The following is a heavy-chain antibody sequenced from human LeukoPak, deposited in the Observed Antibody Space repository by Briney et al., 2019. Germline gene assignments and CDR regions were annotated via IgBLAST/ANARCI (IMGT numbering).Heavy chain of an antibody. D-gene: IGHD3-16*02. Sequence: PSETLSLTCAVYGGSFSGYYWSWIRQPPGKGLEWSGEINHSGSTNYNPSLKSRVAISVDTSKNQFSLKLSSVTAADTAVYYCARVIVWGSYRFTIYYFDYWGQGTLVTVSS. J-gene: IGHJ4*02. CDR2: INHSGST. V-gene: IGHV4-34*01. CDR1: GGSFSGYY. CDR3: ARVIVWGSYRFTIYYFDY.